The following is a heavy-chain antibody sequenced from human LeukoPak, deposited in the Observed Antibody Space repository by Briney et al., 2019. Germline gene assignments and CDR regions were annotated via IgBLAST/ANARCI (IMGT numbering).Heavy chain of an antibody. J-gene: IGHJ6*03. CDR3: ARGGLAATKYYYYYMDV. V-gene: IGHV3-43D*03. CDR2: ISWDGGST. D-gene: IGHD2-15*01. CDR1: GFTFDDYA. Sequence: PGGSLRLSCAASGFTFDDYAMHWVRQAPGKGLEWVSLISWDGGSTYYADSVKGRFTISRDNSKNSLYLQMNSLRSEDTAVYYCARGGLAATKYYYYYMDVWGKGTTVTVSS.